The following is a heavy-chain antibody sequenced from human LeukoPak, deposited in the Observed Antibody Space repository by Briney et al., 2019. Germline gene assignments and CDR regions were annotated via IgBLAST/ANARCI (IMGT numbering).Heavy chain of an antibody. J-gene: IGHJ4*02. CDR3: ARGYYYDSSGYYTDY. Sequence: GGSLRLSCAASGFTFSSYWRSWVRQAPGKGLEWVANIKQDGSEKYYVDSVNVRFTISRDNAKNSLYLQMNSLRAEDTAVYYCARGYYYDSSGYYTDYWGQGTLVTVSS. CDR2: IKQDGSEK. D-gene: IGHD3-22*01. V-gene: IGHV3-7*01. CDR1: GFTFSSYW.